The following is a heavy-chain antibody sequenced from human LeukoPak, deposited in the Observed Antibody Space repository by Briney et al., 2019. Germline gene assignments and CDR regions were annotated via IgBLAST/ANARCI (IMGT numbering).Heavy chain of an antibody. J-gene: IGHJ4*02. CDR1: GGSFSGDF. D-gene: IGHD3/OR15-3a*01. Sequence: SETLSLTCAVYGGSFSGDFWSWVRQPPGKGLEWIGEIYHSGSTNYNPSLKSRVTISVDKSKNQFSLKLSSVTAADTAVYYCARKGSRSLGTLDWGQGTLVTVSS. V-gene: IGHV4-34*01. CDR2: IYHSGST. CDR3: ARKGSRSLGTLD.